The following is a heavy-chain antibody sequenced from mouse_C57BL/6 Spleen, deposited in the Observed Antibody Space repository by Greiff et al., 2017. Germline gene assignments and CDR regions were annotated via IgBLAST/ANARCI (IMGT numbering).Heavy chain of an antibody. J-gene: IGHJ1*03. D-gene: IGHD2-3*01. Sequence: VPPTASGPGILQSSQTLSLTCSFSGLSLSTPGMGLSWIRQPSGTGLEWLAHIYWDDDKRHNPSLKSRPTISKDTSRNQVFLKITRVDTADTATYYCGRSDGYYNWYFDVWGTGTTVTVSS. CDR3: GRSDGYYNWYFDV. CDR2: IYWDDDK. V-gene: IGHV8-12*01. CDR1: GLSLSTPGMG.